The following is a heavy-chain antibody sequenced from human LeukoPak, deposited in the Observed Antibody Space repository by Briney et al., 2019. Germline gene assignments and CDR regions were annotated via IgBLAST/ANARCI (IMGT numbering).Heavy chain of an antibody. CDR2: INPHSGGT. CDR3: ARERFEKALGDY. J-gene: IGHJ4*02. V-gene: IGHV1-2*02. D-gene: IGHD3-3*01. CDR1: GYTFTDYY. Sequence: ASVKVSCKASGYTFTDYYMHWVRQAPGQGLEWMGWINPHSGGTMYAQKFQGRVTMTRDTSISTASMELSSLRSDDTAMHYCARERFEKALGDYWGQGTMVTVSS.